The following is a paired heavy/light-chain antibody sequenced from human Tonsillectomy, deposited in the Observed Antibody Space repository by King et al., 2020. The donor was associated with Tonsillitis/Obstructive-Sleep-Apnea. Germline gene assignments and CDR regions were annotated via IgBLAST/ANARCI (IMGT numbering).Light chain of an antibody. J-gene: IGLJ2*01. CDR3: CSYAGDITWV. CDR2: DDS. Sequence: QSALTQPASVSGSPGQSIILSCTGTSSDVGSYNLVSWYQQYSGKAPKLIIYDDSKRPSGVSGRFSGSKSGNTASLTISGLQAEDEADYYCCSYAGDITWVFGGGTKVTVL. V-gene: IGLV2-23*01. CDR1: SSDVGSYNL.
Heavy chain of an antibody. Sequence: QVQLVESGGGVVQPGRSLRLSCAASGFNFSSYAMHWVRQAPGKGLEWVAVISYDGINKYYADSVKGRFTISRDNSKHILYLQMNSLRGEDTAVFYCARDRGPMAVAGEFDHWGQGTLVTVSS. V-gene: IGHV3-30*01. J-gene: IGHJ4*02. CDR3: ARDRGPMAVAGEFDH. CDR1: GFNFSSYA. D-gene: IGHD6-19*01. CDR2: ISYDGINK.